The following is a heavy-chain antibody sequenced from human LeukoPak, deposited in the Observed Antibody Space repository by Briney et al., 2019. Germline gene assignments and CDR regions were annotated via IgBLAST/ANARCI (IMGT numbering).Heavy chain of an antibody. CDR1: GYTFTGCY. J-gene: IGHJ5*02. Sequence: GASVTVSFKASGYTFTGCYMHWVRQAPGQGLEWMGWINPNSGGTNYAQKFQGRVTMTRDTSISTAYMELSRLRSGDTAVYYCARDMGALDPWGQGTLVTVSS. D-gene: IGHD3-16*01. V-gene: IGHV1-2*02. CDR2: INPNSGGT. CDR3: ARDMGALDP.